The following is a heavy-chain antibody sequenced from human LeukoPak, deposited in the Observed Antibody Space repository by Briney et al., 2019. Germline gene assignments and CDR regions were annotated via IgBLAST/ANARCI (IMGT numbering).Heavy chain of an antibody. CDR1: GGSFSGYY. Sequence: PSETLSLTCAVYGGSFSGYYWSWIRQPPGKGLEWIGEINHSGSTNYNPSLKSRVTISVDTSKNQFSLKLSSVTAADTAVYYCARDQAIETATDYWGQGTLVTVSS. V-gene: IGHV4-34*01. CDR2: INHSGST. D-gene: IGHD5-18*01. J-gene: IGHJ4*02. CDR3: ARDQAIETATDY.